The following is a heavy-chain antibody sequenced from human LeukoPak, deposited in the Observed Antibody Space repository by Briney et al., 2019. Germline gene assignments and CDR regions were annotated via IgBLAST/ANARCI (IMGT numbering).Heavy chain of an antibody. J-gene: IGHJ5*02. V-gene: IGHV1-18*01. CDR1: GYTFTSYG. D-gene: IGHD3-10*01. CDR2: ISAFNGHT. Sequence: ASVKVSCKASGYTFTSYGFSWVRQAPGQGLEWMGWISAFNGHTNYAQKLQGRVTLTTDTSTSTAYMELRSLGSDDTAVYYCARGATPMLRGVGWFDPWGQGTLVTVSS. CDR3: ARGATPMLRGVGWFDP.